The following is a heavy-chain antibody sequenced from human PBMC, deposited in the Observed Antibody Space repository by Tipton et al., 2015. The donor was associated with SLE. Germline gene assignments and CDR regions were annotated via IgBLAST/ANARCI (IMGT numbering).Heavy chain of an antibody. CDR1: GFSFSSYD. J-gene: IGHJ6*02. V-gene: IGHV3-13*01. CDR2: INSAGDT. Sequence: SLRLSCATSGFSFSSYDMHWVRQVIGKGLEWVSGINSAGDTYYPGSVKGRFTISRDSAKSSLYLHMESLRAGDTALYYCTRDAHGMDVWGQGTTVTVSS. CDR3: TRDAHGMDV.